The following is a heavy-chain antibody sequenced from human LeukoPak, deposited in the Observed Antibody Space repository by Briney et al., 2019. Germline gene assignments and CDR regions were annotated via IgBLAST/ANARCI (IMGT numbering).Heavy chain of an antibody. CDR3: TRLPSSGQTYFDY. J-gene: IGHJ4*02. V-gene: IGHV4-59*08. CDR2: ISYSGSA. D-gene: IGHD6-19*01. Sequence: SETLSLTCTVSGGSINSYYWSWIRQPPGKGLEWIGYISYSGSANYNPSLKSRVTISVDTSKNQFSLKLSSVTAADTAVYYCTRLPSSGQTYFDYWGQGTLVTVSS. CDR1: GGSINSYY.